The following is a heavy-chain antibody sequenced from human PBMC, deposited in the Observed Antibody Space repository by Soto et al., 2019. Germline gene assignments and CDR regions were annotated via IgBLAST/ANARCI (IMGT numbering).Heavy chain of an antibody. CDR3: ARHRLGYCSGGSCSNWFDP. CDR2: IYYSGST. J-gene: IGHJ5*02. CDR1: GGSISSSSYY. Sequence: QLQLQESGPGLVKPSETLSLTCTVSGGSISSSSYYWGWIRQPPGKGLEWIGSIYYSGSTYYNPSLKSRVTISVITSKNQFSLKLSSVTAADTAVYYCARHRLGYCSGGSCSNWFDPWGQGTLVTVSS. V-gene: IGHV4-39*01. D-gene: IGHD2-15*01.